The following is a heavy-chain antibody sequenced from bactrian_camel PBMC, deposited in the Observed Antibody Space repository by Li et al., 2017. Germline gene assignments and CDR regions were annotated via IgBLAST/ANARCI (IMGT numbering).Heavy chain of an antibody. J-gene: IGHJ4*01. Sequence: QVQLVESGGGSVQAGGSLRLSCTASGHSYNIVRMGWFRQAPGQARERVASVPSASSSPWYADSVKGRFTISRDSAKNTAYLQMNSLRPEDTAIYYCVADSRMGYCSSAYVQPLYWGQGTQVTVS. CDR1: GHSYNIVR. CDR2: VPSASSSP. D-gene: IGHD6*01. CDR3: VADSRMGYCSSAYVQPLY. V-gene: IGHV3-3*01.